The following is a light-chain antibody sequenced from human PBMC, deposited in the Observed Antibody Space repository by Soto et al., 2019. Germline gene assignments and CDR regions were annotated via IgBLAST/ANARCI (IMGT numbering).Light chain of an antibody. CDR3: QQTYSTPPWT. J-gene: IGKJ1*01. CDR1: QSIGTY. CDR2: AAS. V-gene: IGKV1-39*01. Sequence: DIQMTQSPSSLSASVGDRVTITCRASQSIGTYLNWYQQKPGKAPNLLIYAASSLESGVPSRFSSSGSGTDFILTIHSLQPEDFATYYCQQTYSTPPWTFGQGTKVEIK.